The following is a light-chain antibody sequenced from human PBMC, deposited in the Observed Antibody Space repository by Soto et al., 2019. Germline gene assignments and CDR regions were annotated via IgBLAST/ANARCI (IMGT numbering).Light chain of an antibody. Sequence: DIQMTQSPSSLSASVGDRVTITCRASQNVAHFLNWYQQKPGKAPKLLIYATSSLHSGVPSRFSGSGSGTEFTLTISSLQPEDFATYYCQQRNSYPITFGQGTRLEI. J-gene: IGKJ5*01. V-gene: IGKV1-17*01. CDR2: ATS. CDR1: QNVAHF. CDR3: QQRNSYPIT.